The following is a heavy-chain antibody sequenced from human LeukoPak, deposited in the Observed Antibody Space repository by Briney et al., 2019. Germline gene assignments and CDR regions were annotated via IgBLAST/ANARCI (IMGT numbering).Heavy chain of an antibody. J-gene: IGHJ4*02. CDR2: IYYSGST. Sequence: PSETLSLTCTVSGGSISSYYWSWIRQSPGKGLEWIGYIYYSGSTYYNPPLMSRVTMSVDTSKNQFSLKLSSVTAADTAVYYCARDGGYYFDYWGQGTLVTVSS. V-gene: IGHV4-59*01. D-gene: IGHD3-16*01. CDR1: GGSISSYY. CDR3: ARDGGYYFDY.